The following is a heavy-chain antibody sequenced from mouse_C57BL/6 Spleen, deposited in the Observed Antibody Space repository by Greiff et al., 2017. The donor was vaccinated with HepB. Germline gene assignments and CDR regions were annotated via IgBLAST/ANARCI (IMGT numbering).Heavy chain of an antibody. CDR2: IDPSDSET. V-gene: IGHV1-52*01. CDR3: ARESITTVVVAYYFDY. Sequence: VQLQQPGAELVRPGSSVKLSCKASGYTFTSYWMHWVKQRPIQGLEWIGNIDPSDSETHYNQTFKDKATLTVDKSSSTAYMQLSSLTSEDSAVYYCARESITTVVVAYYFDYWGQGTTLTVSS. J-gene: IGHJ2*01. CDR1: GYTFTSYW. D-gene: IGHD1-1*01.